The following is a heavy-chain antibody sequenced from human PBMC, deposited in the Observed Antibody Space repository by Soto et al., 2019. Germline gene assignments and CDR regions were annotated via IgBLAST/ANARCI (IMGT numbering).Heavy chain of an antibody. CDR2: IYSSGST. J-gene: IGHJ5*02. D-gene: IGHD1-20*01. CDR1: GGSISSYY. Sequence: QVQLQESGPGLVKPSETLSLTCTVSGGSISSYYWSWIRQPAGKGLEWIGRIYSSGSTNYNPSLKSRVTMSVDTSKNQFSLKLTSVTAADTAVYYCARDRAVIGNDSWFDPWGQGTLVTVSS. CDR3: ARDRAVIGNDSWFDP. V-gene: IGHV4-4*07.